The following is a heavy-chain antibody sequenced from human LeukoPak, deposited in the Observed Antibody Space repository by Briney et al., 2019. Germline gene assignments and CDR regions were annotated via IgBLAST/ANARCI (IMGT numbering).Heavy chain of an antibody. D-gene: IGHD3-22*01. V-gene: IGHV4-38-2*02. Sequence: SETLSLTCTVSGYSISSGYYWGWIRQPPGKWLEWIGSIYHSGSSYYNPSLKSRVTISVDTSKNHFSLKLSSVTAADTAVYYCARVAVVITMTRFDYWGQGTLVTVSS. CDR2: IYHSGSS. CDR3: ARVAVVITMTRFDY. CDR1: GYSISSGYY. J-gene: IGHJ4*02.